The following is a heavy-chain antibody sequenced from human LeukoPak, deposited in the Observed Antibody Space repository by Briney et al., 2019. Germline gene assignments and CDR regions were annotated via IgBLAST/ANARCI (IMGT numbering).Heavy chain of an antibody. J-gene: IGHJ4*02. CDR1: GYSISSGYY. Sequence: SETLSLTCTVSGYSISSGYYWGWIRQPPGKGLEWIGSIYHSGSTYYNPSLKSRVTISVDTSKNQFSLKLSSVTAADTAVYYCARHGRLRSRVYFDYWGQGTLVTVSS. CDR3: ARHGRLRSRVYFDY. V-gene: IGHV4-38-2*02. D-gene: IGHD5-12*01. CDR2: IYHSGST.